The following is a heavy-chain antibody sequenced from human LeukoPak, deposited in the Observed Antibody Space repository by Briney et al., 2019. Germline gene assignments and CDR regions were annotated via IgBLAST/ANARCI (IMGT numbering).Heavy chain of an antibody. CDR3: ARVSMEVPSYFDY. Sequence: QPGGSLRLSCAATGFTFSSYSMNWVRQAPGKGLGWVSYISSSSSTIYYADSVKGRFTISRDNAKKSLYLQMNSLRAEDTAVYYCARVSMEVPSYFDYWGQGTLVTVSS. CDR1: GFTFSSYS. J-gene: IGHJ4*02. CDR2: ISSSSSTI. V-gene: IGHV3-48*01. D-gene: IGHD1-7*01.